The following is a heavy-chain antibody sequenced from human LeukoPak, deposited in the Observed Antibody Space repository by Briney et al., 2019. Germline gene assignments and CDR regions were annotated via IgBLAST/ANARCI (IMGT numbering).Heavy chain of an antibody. CDR2: LSYTGST. Sequence: PSETLSLTCTVSGGSISSYYWNWIRQPPGKGLEWIGYLSYTGSTNYNPSLKSRVTISGDTSKNQFSLKLTSVTAADTAVYYCARGVGSYYSRLPGFDYGGQGTLVSVSS. CDR1: GGSISSYY. V-gene: IGHV4-59*01. J-gene: IGHJ4*02. D-gene: IGHD1-26*01. CDR3: ARGVGSYYSRLPGFDY.